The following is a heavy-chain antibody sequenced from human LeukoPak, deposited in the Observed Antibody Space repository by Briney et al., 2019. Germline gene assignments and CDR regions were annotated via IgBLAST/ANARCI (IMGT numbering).Heavy chain of an antibody. CDR2: ISGSGGST. D-gene: IGHD6-6*01. CDR1: GFTFSSYS. CDR3: AKAIAALGDFDY. V-gene: IGHV3-23*01. J-gene: IGHJ4*02. Sequence: GGSLRLSCAASGFTFSSYSMNWVRQAPGKGLEWVSAISGSGGSTYYADSVKGRFTISRDNSKNTLYLQMNSLRAEDTAVYYCAKAIAALGDFDYWGQGTLVTVSS.